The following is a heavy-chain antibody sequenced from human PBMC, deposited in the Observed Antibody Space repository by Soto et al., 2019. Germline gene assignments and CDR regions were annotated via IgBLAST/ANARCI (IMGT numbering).Heavy chain of an antibody. V-gene: IGHV3-23*01. Sequence: PGGSLRLSCTASGFTFNHYAMSWVRQAPGKGLEWVSAVSGRGGSTKYADSVEGRFIISRDNSNSTLYLQMDSLRGEDTAVYYCAKDSTVTTSLYFYYYGFDVWGQGTTVTVSS. D-gene: IGHD4-17*01. J-gene: IGHJ6*02. CDR3: AKDSTVTTSLYFYYYGFDV. CDR1: GFTFNHYA. CDR2: VSGRGGST.